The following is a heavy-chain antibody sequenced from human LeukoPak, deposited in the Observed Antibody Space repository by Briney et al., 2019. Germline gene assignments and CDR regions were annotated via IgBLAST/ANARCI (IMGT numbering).Heavy chain of an antibody. CDR1: GASLTTFH. J-gene: IGHJ4*02. CDR2: LFNIVGT. CDR3: ARGHLGLQD. V-gene: IGHV4-59*01. Sequence: SETLSLTCTLSGASLTTFHWTWIRQPPGRRLEWIGYLFNIVGTKYNPSLASRVAILADTSKNQFSLKRTSVTAADTAVYYCARGHLGLQDWAQGTLVTVSS. D-gene: IGHD7-27*01.